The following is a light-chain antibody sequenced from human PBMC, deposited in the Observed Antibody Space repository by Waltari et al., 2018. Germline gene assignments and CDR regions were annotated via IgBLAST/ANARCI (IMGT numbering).Light chain of an antibody. CDR3: QHYVRLPAT. J-gene: IGKJ1*01. CDR1: QSVSRA. CDR2: GAS. Sequence: EIVLTQSPGSLSSSPGERGTLSCRASQSVSRALAWYQQKPGQPPRLLIFGASNRATGIPDRFSGSGSGTDFSLTISRLEPEDFAVYYCQHYVRLPATFGQGTKVEIK. V-gene: IGKV3-20*01.